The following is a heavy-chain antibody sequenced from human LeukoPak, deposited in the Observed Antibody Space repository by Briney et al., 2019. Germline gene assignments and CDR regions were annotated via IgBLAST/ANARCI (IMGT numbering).Heavy chain of an antibody. CDR2: IIPIFGTA. D-gene: IGHD3-9*01. V-gene: IGHV1-69*13. J-gene: IGHJ4*02. Sequence: GASVKVSCKASGGTFSSYAISWVRQAPGQGLEWMGGIIPIFGTANYAQKFPGRVTITADESTSTAYMELSSLRSEDTAVYYCAISLVLRYFDWLPGTWGQGTLVTVSS. CDR3: AISLVLRYFDWLPGT. CDR1: GGTFSSYA.